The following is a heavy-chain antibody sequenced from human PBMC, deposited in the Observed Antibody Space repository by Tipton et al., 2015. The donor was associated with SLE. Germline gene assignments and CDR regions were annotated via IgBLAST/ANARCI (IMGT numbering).Heavy chain of an antibody. J-gene: IGHJ5*02. V-gene: IGHV4-39*07. CDR2: ISYSENT. CDR1: VDSISSSGYQ. Sequence: TLSLTCTVFVDSISSSGYQWGWIRQPPGKGLEWIGRISYSENTYYNPSLRSRVTLLLDMSKNQFSLKVSSVTAADTAVYYCARHRSGSSWLDPWGQGTLISVSS. D-gene: IGHD1-26*01. CDR3: ARHRSGSSWLDP.